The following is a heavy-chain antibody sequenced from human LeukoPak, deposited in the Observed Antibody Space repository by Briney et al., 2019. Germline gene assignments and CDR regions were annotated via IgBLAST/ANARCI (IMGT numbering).Heavy chain of an antibody. V-gene: IGHV3-66*01. J-gene: IGHJ4*02. CDR3: ARDAYYYDSSGYYYDYFDY. Sequence: SGGSLRLSWAASGFTVSSNYMSWVRQAPGKGLEWVSVIYSGGSTCYADSVKGRFTISRDNSKNTLYLQMNSLRAEDTAVYYCARDAYYYDSSGYYYDYFDYWGQGTLVTVSS. CDR2: IYSGGST. CDR1: GFTVSSNY. D-gene: IGHD3-22*01.